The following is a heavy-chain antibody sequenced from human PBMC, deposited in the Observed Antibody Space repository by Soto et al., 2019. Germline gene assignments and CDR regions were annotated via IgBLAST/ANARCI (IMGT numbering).Heavy chain of an antibody. CDR2: ISYDGSNK. D-gene: IGHD3-10*01. CDR1: GFTFSSYG. V-gene: IGHV3-30*18. CDR3: AKAGMSRTGCMDV. J-gene: IGHJ6*02. Sequence: QVQLVESGGGVVQPGRSLRLSCAASGFTFSSYGMHWVRQAPGKGLEWVAVISYDGSNKYYADSVKGRFTISRDNSKNTLYLQMNSLRAEDTAVYYCAKAGMSRTGCMDVRGQGTTVTVSS.